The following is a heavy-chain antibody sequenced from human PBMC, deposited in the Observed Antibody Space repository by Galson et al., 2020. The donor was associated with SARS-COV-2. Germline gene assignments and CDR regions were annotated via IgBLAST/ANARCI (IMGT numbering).Heavy chain of an antibody. V-gene: IGHV1-24*01. CDR3: ATAATLRFLTWFDP. Sequence: ASVKVSCKVSGYTLTELSMHWVRQAPGKVLEWMGGFDPEDGETNYAQKFQGRVTMTEDTSTDTAYMELSSLRSEYTAVYYGATAATLRFLTWFDPWGQGPLVTVSS. D-gene: IGHD3-3*01. J-gene: IGHJ5*02. CDR1: GYTLTELS. CDR2: FDPEDGET.